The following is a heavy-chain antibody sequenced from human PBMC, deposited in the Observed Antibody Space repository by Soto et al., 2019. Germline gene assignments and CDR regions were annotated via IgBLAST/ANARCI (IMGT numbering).Heavy chain of an antibody. D-gene: IGHD5-12*01. CDR1: GFTFSSYP. CDR3: AKNSAATIRVGYDY. V-gene: IGHV3-23*01. Sequence: DVQLLDSGGGLAQPGGSLRLACAASGFTFSSYPMSWVRQAPGQGLEWVSGVVASGGITYYADSVNGRFTISTDNSKNQLSLQMNSLRAEDTAVYYCAKNSAATIRVGYDYWGQGTLVTVSS. J-gene: IGHJ4*02. CDR2: VVASGGIT.